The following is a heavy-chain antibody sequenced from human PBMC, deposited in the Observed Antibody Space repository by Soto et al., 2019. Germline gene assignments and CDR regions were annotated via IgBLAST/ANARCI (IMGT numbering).Heavy chain of an antibody. D-gene: IGHD5-12*01. CDR1: GFTFDSYW. J-gene: IGHJ6*02. V-gene: IGHV3-7*01. CDR3: SRGGNGYENWPPYYYYGMDV. CDR2: IKQDGGQT. Sequence: GGSLRLSCAASGFTFDSYWMTWVRQAPGKGLEWVAHIKQDGGQTYYVDSVKGRFTISRDNAKTSLYLQMNSLRAEDTSVYFCSRGGNGYENWPPYYYYGMDVWGQGTTLTVSS.